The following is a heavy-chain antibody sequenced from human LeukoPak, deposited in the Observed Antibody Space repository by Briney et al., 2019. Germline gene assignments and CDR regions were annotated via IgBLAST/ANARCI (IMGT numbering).Heavy chain of an antibody. Sequence: SETLSLTCTVSGGSISSGGYYWSWIRQHPGKGLEWIGYIYYSGSTYYNPSLKSRVTISVDTSKNQFSLKLSSVTAADTAVYYCARCIAAAGSAFDIWGQGTMVTVSS. D-gene: IGHD6-13*01. CDR1: GGSISSGGYY. V-gene: IGHV4-31*03. CDR3: ARCIAAAGSAFDI. J-gene: IGHJ3*02. CDR2: IYYSGST.